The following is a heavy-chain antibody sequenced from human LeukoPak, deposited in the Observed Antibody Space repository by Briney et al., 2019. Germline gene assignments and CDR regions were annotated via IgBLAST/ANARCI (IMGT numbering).Heavy chain of an antibody. CDR1: GFIFSSYW. D-gene: IGHD1-1*01. Sequence: GGSLRLSCAASGFIFSSYWMTWVRQAPGKGLEWVANIKQDGSEKHYVDSVKGRFSISRDNAKNSFYLQMNILRAEDTAVYYCARDINSVAFDMWGQGTVVTVSS. V-gene: IGHV3-7*01. CDR2: IKQDGSEK. J-gene: IGHJ3*02. CDR3: ARDINSVAFDM.